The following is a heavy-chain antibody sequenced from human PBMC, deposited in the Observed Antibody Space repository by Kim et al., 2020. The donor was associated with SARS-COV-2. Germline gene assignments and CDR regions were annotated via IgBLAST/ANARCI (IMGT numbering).Heavy chain of an antibody. J-gene: IGHJ5*02. CDR2: IYYSGST. CDR3: ARVDRIHLAVAAPNWFDP. D-gene: IGHD6-19*01. CDR1: GGSISSGGYY. V-gene: IGHV4-31*03. Sequence: SETLSLTCTVSGGSISSGGYYWSWIRQHPGKGLEWIGYIYYSGSTYYNPSLKSRVTISVDTSKNQFSLKLSSVTAADTAVYYCARVDRIHLAVAAPNWFDPWGQGTLVTVSS.